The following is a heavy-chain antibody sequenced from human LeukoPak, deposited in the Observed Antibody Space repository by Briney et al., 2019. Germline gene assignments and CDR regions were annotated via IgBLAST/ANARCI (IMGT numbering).Heavy chain of an antibody. J-gene: IGHJ5*02. CDR3: ARGGIVVVPAASVDP. Sequence: GGSLRLSCAASGFTFSSYAMHWVRQAPGKGLEWVAVISYDGSNKYYADSVKGRFTISRDNSKNTLYLQMNSLRAEDTAVYYCARGGIVVVPAASVDPWGQGTLVTVSS. CDR2: ISYDGSNK. CDR1: GFTFSSYA. D-gene: IGHD2-2*01. V-gene: IGHV3-30-3*01.